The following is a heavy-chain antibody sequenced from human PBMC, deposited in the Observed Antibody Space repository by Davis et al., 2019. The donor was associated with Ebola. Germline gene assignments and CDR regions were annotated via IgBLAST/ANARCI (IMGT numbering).Heavy chain of an antibody. Sequence: PSETLSLTCTVSGGSVSSYYWNWIRQPPGKGLEWIGYIHYSGNSDYNPSLKSRVTMSVDTSKNQFSLNLSSVTAADTAVYCCAAIYGWAFGYYYLDVWGRGTTVTVSS. D-gene: IGHD2-2*02. CDR2: IHYSGNS. V-gene: IGHV4-59*02. CDR1: GGSVSSYY. CDR3: AAIYGWAFGYYYLDV. J-gene: IGHJ6*03.